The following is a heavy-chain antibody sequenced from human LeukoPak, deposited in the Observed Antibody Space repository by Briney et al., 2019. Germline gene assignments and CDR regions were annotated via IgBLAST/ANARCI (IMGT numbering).Heavy chain of an antibody. Sequence: GGSLRLSCAASGFTFDGYAMHWVRQVPGKGLEWVSGIDWNSGRIDYADSVKGRFTISRDDAKNSLYLQMNSLRAEDTAMYYCARDLHDSIYSHLNWGQGTLVTVSS. CDR2: IDWNSGRI. V-gene: IGHV3-9*01. D-gene: IGHD3-3*01. CDR1: GFTFDGYA. J-gene: IGHJ4*02. CDR3: ARDLHDSIYSHLN.